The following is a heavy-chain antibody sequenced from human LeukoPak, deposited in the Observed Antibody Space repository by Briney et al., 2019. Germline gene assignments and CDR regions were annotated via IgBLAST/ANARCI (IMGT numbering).Heavy chain of an antibody. D-gene: IGHD6-6*01. Sequence: GGSLRLSCAASGFTFSSYSMNWVRQAPGKGLEWVSSISSGSTYMYYADSVKGRFTISRDNAQNSMYLQMNSLRAEDTAVYYCGRVGGRSKAAKGDAFDIWGQGAMVTVSS. CDR2: ISSGSTYM. V-gene: IGHV3-21*01. J-gene: IGHJ3*02. CDR3: GRVGGRSKAAKGDAFDI. CDR1: GFTFSSYS.